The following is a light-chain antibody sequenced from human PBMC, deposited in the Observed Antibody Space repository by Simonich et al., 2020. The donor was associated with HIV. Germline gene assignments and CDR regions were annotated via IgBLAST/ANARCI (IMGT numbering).Light chain of an antibody. CDR2: WAS. J-gene: IGKJ4*01. CDR1: QSVLYSSNNKDY. V-gene: IGKV4-1*01. Sequence: DIVMTQSPDSLAVSLGERATINCKSSQSVLYSSNNKDYLAWYQQKPGQPPNLLIYWASTRESGVPDRFSGSGSETDFTLTISSLQAEDVAVYYCQQYNNWPPLTFGGGTKVEIK. CDR3: QQYNNWPPLT.